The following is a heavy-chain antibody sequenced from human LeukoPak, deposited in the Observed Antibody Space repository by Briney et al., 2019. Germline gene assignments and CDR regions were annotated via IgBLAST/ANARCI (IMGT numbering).Heavy chain of an antibody. CDR3: AKASTFGELNRPFDH. Sequence: RSGRSLRLSCAASGFTFSSYGMHWVRQAPGKGLEWVAVISYDGSNKYYADSVKGRFTISRDNSKNTLYLQMNSLRAEDTAVYYCAKASTFGELNRPFDHWGQGTLVTVSS. V-gene: IGHV3-30*18. CDR2: ISYDGSNK. D-gene: IGHD3-10*01. J-gene: IGHJ5*02. CDR1: GFTFSSYG.